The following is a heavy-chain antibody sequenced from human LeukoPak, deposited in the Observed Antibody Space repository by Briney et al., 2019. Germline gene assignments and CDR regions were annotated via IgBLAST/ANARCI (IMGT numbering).Heavy chain of an antibody. CDR2: ISEGVGNT. V-gene: IGHV3-23*01. D-gene: IGHD4-17*01. Sequence: GGSLRLSCAASGFIFSDDYMSWIRQAPGKGLEWVSGISEGVGNTYYADSVKGRFTISRDHSKNTLYLQMNSLRAEDTALYYCAKREKGTTGRFFDYWGQGALVTVSS. CDR3: AKREKGTTGRFFDY. CDR1: GFIFSDDY. J-gene: IGHJ4*02.